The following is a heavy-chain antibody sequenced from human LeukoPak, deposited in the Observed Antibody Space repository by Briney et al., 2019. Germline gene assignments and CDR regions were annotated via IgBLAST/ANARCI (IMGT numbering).Heavy chain of an antibody. J-gene: IGHJ6*03. Sequence: GGSLRLSCAASGFTFSDSYMTWIRQAPGKGLEWVSYITNTGNSMEYVDSVKGRFTTSRDNSKNSLYLQMNSLRAEDTAVYYCARARFETTVTTLVRKKDYYYYNMDVWGKGTTVTVSS. CDR1: GFTFSDSY. CDR2: ITNTGNSM. V-gene: IGHV3-11*04. CDR3: ARARFETTVTTLVRKKDYYYYNMDV. D-gene: IGHD4-17*01.